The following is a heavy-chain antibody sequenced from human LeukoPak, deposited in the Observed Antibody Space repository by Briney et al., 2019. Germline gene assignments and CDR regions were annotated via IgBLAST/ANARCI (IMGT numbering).Heavy chain of an antibody. CDR3: AREGDYGDYYFDY. Sequence: GRSLRLSCAASGFTFSSYAMHWVRQAPGKGLEWVAVISYDGSNKYYADSVKGRSTISRDNSKNTLYLQMNSLRAEDTAVYYCAREGDYGDYYFDYWGQGTLVTVSS. D-gene: IGHD4-17*01. CDR2: ISYDGSNK. V-gene: IGHV3-30-3*01. J-gene: IGHJ4*02. CDR1: GFTFSSYA.